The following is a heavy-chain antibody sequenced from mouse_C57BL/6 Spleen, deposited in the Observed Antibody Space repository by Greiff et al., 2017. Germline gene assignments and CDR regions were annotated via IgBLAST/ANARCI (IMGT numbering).Heavy chain of an antibody. J-gene: IGHJ4*01. CDR2: IHPGDGDT. CDR3: RWGYGSSFYAMYY. V-gene: IGHV1-82*01. D-gene: IGHD1-1*01. Sequence: QVQLQQSGPELVKPGASVKISCKASGYAFSSSWMNWVKQRPGKGLEWIGRIHPGDGDTNYTGKFKGKATLTADKSSSTASMQLSILTSEDSAVYVFRWGYGSSFYAMYYWGQGTSVTVSS. CDR1: GYAFSSSW.